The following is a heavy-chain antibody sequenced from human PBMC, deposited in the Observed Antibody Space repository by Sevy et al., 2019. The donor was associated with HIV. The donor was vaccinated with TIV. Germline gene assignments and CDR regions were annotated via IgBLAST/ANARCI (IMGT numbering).Heavy chain of an antibody. CDR1: GFTFSSYW. D-gene: IGHD4-17*01. CDR2: IKQDGSEK. J-gene: IGHJ6*02. V-gene: IGHV3-7*03. Sequence: GGSLRLSCAASGFTFSSYWMSWVRQAPGKGLEWVATIKQDGSEKYYVDSVKGRFTISRDNAKNSLYLQMNSLRAEDTAVYYCARNFPYGDYPNYYYGMDVWGQGTTVTVSS. CDR3: ARNFPYGDYPNYYYGMDV.